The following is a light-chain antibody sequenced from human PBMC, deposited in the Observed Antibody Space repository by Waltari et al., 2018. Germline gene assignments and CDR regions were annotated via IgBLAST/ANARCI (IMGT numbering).Light chain of an antibody. Sequence: QSALTQPASVSGSPGQSITISCAGSSGDVGGYNYVSWYQQYPGNAPKLMIYDVNQPPSGVSDRFAGTKAGNTASLTISGLQGEDEADYYCISYTASGAWLFGGGTKLTVL. CDR3: ISYTASGAWL. V-gene: IGLV2-14*01. CDR2: DVN. J-gene: IGLJ3*02. CDR1: SGDVGGYNY.